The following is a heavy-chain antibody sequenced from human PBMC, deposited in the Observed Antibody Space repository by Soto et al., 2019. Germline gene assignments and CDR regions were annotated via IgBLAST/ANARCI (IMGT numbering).Heavy chain of an antibody. CDR2: ISGSGGSA. D-gene: IGHD3-9*01. J-gene: IGHJ4*02. CDR1: GFTFSGYA. Sequence: EVQLLESGGGLVQPGGSLRISCAASGFTFSGYAMSWVRQAPGKGLECLSTISGSGGSAYYADSVKGRFTITRDNSKNTLHLQINSLRAEDTAVYYCAKASDYDDILTGLHWGQGTLVTVSA. V-gene: IGHV3-23*01. CDR3: AKASDYDDILTGLH.